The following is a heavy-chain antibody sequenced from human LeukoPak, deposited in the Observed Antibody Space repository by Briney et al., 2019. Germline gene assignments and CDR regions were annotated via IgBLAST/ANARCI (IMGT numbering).Heavy chain of an antibody. Sequence: GASVKVSCKASGYTFTGYYMHWVRQAPGQGLEWMGRINPNSGGTNYAQKFQGRVTMTRDTSISTVYMELSRLGSDDTAVYYCARVGYYESSGYYEYWGQGTLVTVSS. CDR1: GYTFTGYY. J-gene: IGHJ4*02. CDR2: INPNSGGT. V-gene: IGHV1-2*06. CDR3: ARVGYYESSGYYEY. D-gene: IGHD3-22*01.